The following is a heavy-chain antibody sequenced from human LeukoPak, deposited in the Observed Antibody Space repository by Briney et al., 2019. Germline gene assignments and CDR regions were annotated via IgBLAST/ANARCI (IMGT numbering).Heavy chain of an antibody. D-gene: IGHD6-19*01. CDR2: ISGSSSYI. V-gene: IGHV3-21*01. CDR3: ARVAGENSVFDY. CDR1: GFIFRSYS. J-gene: IGHJ4*02. Sequence: PGGSLRLSCAASGFIFRSYSMNWVRQAPGKGLEWVSSISGSSSYIYWADSMKGRFTISRDNAKNSLYLQMNSLRVEDTAVYYCARVAGENSVFDYWGQGTLVTVSS.